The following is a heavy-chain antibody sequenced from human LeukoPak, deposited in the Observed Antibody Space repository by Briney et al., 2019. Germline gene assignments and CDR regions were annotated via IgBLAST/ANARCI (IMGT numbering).Heavy chain of an antibody. CDR2: IGGSGNYT. V-gene: IGHV3-23*01. CDR1: GFTFSTYA. D-gene: IGHD6-13*01. CDR3: ASDWYDY. J-gene: IGHJ4*02. Sequence: GRSVRLSCAASGFTFSTYAMIWVRQAPGKGLEWVSVIGGSGNYTYYADSVKGRFTISRDNSKDTLYLQMNSLRPEDTAVYYCASDWYDYWGQGTLVTVSS.